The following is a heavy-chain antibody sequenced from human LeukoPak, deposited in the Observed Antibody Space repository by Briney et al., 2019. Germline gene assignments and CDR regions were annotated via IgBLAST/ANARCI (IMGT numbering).Heavy chain of an antibody. V-gene: IGHV1-3*01. Sequence: ASVKVSCKAPGYTFTSYAMHWVRQAPGQRLEWMGWINAGNGNTKYSQKFQGRVTITRDTSASTAFMELSSLRSEDTAVYYCARDYSSGWAGTFDYWGQGTLVTVSS. D-gene: IGHD6-19*01. CDR1: GYTFTSYA. CDR3: ARDYSSGWAGTFDY. J-gene: IGHJ4*02. CDR2: INAGNGNT.